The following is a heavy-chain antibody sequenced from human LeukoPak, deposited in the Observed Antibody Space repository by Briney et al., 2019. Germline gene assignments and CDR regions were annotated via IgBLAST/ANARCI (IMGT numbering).Heavy chain of an antibody. CDR2: IYHRGST. Sequence: SETLSLTCTVSGGSISSYYWGWIRQPPGKGLEWVGSIYHRGSTYYNPSLRSRVTISLDRSKKKFSLKLTSVTAADTAVYFCARGAEYYAIWRGYAGYSDYWGQGTLVTASS. CDR3: ARGAEYYAIWRGYAGYSDY. D-gene: IGHD3-3*01. J-gene: IGHJ4*02. CDR1: GGSISSYY. V-gene: IGHV4-38-2*02.